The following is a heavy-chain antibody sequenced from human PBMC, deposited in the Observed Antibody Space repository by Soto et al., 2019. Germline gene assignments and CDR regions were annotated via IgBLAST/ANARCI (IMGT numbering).Heavy chain of an antibody. CDR3: AKDLTLGIVGAWGHYFEY. D-gene: IGHD1-26*01. CDR2: ISYDGSNT. CDR1: GFTFSSFA. Sequence: QVQLVESGGGVLQPGRSLRLSCAASGFTFSSFAMHWVRQAPGKGLGWVAFISYDGSNTYYADSVKGRVTISRDNSKKTVYLEINSLRAEDTAVYHCAKDLTLGIVGAWGHYFEYWGQGTLVTVSS. V-gene: IGHV3-30-3*01. J-gene: IGHJ4*02.